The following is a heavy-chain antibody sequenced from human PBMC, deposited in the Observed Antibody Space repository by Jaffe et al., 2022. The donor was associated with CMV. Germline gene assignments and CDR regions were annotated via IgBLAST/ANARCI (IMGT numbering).Heavy chain of an antibody. Sequence: QEQLRQSGPGLVKPSQTLSIVCSVSGDSVSSTTAAWNWIRQSPSRGLEWLGRTYYRSKFFDDYATSLIGRITISADASKNQFSLHLTSVAPEDTAVYYCARDRGSLSDAFDLWGQGTMVNVSS. J-gene: IGHJ3*01. CDR2: TYYRSKFFD. CDR3: ARDRGSLSDAFDL. V-gene: IGHV6-1*01. CDR1: GDSVSSTTAA. D-gene: IGHD1-26*01.